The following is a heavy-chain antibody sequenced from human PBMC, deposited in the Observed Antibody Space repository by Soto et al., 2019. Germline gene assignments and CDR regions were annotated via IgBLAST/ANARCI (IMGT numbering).Heavy chain of an antibody. CDR2: ISYDGSNK. CDR3: AKDLPDSSGWYPWFDP. V-gene: IGHV3-30*18. CDR1: GFTFSRYD. D-gene: IGHD6-19*01. Sequence: QVQLVESGGGVVQPGRSLRLSCAASGFTFSRYDMHWVRQAPGKGLEWVAVISYDGSNKYYADSVKGRFTISRDNSKNTLYLQMNSLRAEDTAVYYCAKDLPDSSGWYPWFDPWGQGTLVTVSS. J-gene: IGHJ5*02.